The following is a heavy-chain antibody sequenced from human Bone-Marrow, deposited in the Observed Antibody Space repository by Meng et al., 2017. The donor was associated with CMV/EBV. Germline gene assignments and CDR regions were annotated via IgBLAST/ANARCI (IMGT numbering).Heavy chain of an antibody. Sequence: GESLKISCAASGFTFSSYGMNWVRQAPGKGLEWVSSISSSSYIYYADSVKGRFTISRDNAKNSLYLQMNSLRAEDTAVYYCARDPYYDFWSGYYAPDYWGQGNLVTVSS. J-gene: IGHJ4*02. CDR2: ISSSSYI. D-gene: IGHD3-3*01. CDR1: GFTFSSYG. CDR3: ARDPYYDFWSGYYAPDY. V-gene: IGHV3-21*01.